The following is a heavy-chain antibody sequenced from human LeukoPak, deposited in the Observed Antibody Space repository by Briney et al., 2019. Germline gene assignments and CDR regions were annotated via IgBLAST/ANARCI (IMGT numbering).Heavy chain of an antibody. CDR3: AKPAKTDYADY. Sequence: GGSLRLSCAAYGFTFNNYAMSWVRKAPGKGLEGVSAISGSGGSTYYADSVKGRFTISRDNSKNTLYLQMNSLRAGDTAVYYCAKPAKTDYADYWGQGTLVTVSS. V-gene: IGHV3-23*01. CDR2: ISGSGGST. D-gene: IGHD1-14*01. CDR1: GFTFNNYA. J-gene: IGHJ4*02.